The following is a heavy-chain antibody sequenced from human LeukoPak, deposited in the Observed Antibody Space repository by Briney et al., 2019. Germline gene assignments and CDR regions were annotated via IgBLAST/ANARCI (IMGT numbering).Heavy chain of an antibody. V-gene: IGHV4-59*01. CDR2: TYYSGNA. D-gene: IGHD1-14*01. CDR3: AKGGPEASAGLSWFDP. J-gene: IGHJ5*02. CDR1: GGSISNYY. Sequence: PSETLSLTFTVSGGSISNYYWYWMRQPPGKGLECIGYTYYSGNANYNPSLKSRVTISVDTSKNQFSLKLTSVTAADTAVYYCAKGGPEASAGLSWFDPWGQGTLVTVSS.